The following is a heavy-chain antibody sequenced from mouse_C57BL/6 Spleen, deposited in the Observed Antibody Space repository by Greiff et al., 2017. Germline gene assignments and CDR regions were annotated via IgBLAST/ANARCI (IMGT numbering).Heavy chain of an antibody. Sequence: VKLMESGAELVKPGASVKISCKASGYAFSSYWMNWVKQRPGKGLEWIGQIYPGDGDTNYNGQFKGKATLTADKSSSTAYMQLSSLTSEDSAVYFCARSFITTVGGFAYWGQGTLVTVSA. V-gene: IGHV1-80*01. CDR2: IYPGDGDT. CDR3: ARSFITTVGGFAY. J-gene: IGHJ3*01. CDR1: GYAFSSYW. D-gene: IGHD1-1*01.